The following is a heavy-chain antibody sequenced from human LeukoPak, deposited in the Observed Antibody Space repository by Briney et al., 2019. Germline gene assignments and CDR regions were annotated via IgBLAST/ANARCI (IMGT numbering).Heavy chain of an antibody. CDR3: ARASSSGWYPHTYLNFDY. J-gene: IGHJ4*02. CDR1: GYTFTSYG. V-gene: IGHV1-18*01. Sequence: ASVKVSCKASGYTFTSYGISWVRQAPGQGLEWMGWISAYNGNTNYAQKLQGRVTMTTDTSTSTAYMELRSLRSDDTAVYYCARASSSGWYPHTYLNFDYWGQGTLVTVSS. CDR2: ISAYNGNT. D-gene: IGHD6-19*01.